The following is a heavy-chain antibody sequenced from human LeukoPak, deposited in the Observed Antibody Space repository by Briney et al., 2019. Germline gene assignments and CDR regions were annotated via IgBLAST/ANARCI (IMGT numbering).Heavy chain of an antibody. CDR1: GFTFSDHF. D-gene: IGHD1-26*01. V-gene: IGHV3-72*01. Sequence: GGSLRLSCTASGFTFSDHFMDWVRQAPGKGLEWVGRTRNKANDYTTEHAASVRGRFSISRDDSTHSLYLQMHSLQTEDTAMYYCARERSSGSYFLGSFDNWGQGTLVTVSS. CDR3: ARERSSGSYFLGSFDN. J-gene: IGHJ4*02. CDR2: TRNKANDYTT.